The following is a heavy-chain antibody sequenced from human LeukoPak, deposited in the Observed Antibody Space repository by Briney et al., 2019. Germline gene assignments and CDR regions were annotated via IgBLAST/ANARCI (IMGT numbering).Heavy chain of an antibody. V-gene: IGHV3-74*01. J-gene: IGHJ3*02. D-gene: IGHD3-3*01. CDR3: ASLIGGYYPPVEAFDI. Sequence: GGSLRLSCAASGFSFSSCWMHWVRQVPGKGLVWVSRVNSDGSTTNYADSVKGRFTISRDNAKNTLYLQMSSLGAEDSAVYYCASLIGGYYPPVEAFDIWGQGTTVTVSS. CDR2: VNSDGSTT. CDR1: GFSFSSCW.